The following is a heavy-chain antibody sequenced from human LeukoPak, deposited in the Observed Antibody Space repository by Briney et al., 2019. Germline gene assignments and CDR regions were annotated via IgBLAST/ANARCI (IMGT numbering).Heavy chain of an antibody. CDR1: EFTFSTYG. D-gene: IGHD5-18*01. CDR3: AKVDPPYGYSYGCFDY. V-gene: IGHV3-30*18. Sequence: GWSLRLSCAASEFTFSTYGMHWVRQAPGKGLEWVAVISYDGSYKFYADSVKGRFTISRDNSKSTLYLQMNSLRAEDTAVYYCAKVDPPYGYSYGCFDYWGQGTLVTVSS. CDR2: ISYDGSYK. J-gene: IGHJ4*02.